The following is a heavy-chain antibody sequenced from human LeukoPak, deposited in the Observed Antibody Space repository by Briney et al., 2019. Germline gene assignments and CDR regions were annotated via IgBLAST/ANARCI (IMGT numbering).Heavy chain of an antibody. J-gene: IGHJ5*02. CDR2: IIPIFGIA. CDR3: ARDYYDSSGYYREAHWLDP. Sequence: SVKVSCKASGGTFSSYAISWVRQAPGQGLEWMGRIIPIFGIANYAQKFQGRVTITADKSTSTAYMELSSLRSEDTAVYYCARDYYDSSGYYREAHWLDPWGQGTLVTVSS. CDR1: GGTFSSYA. V-gene: IGHV1-69*04. D-gene: IGHD3-22*01.